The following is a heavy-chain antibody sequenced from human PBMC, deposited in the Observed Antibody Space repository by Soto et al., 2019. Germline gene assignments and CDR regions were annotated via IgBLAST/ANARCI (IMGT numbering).Heavy chain of an antibody. CDR3: ARGGVFFFAAPTNPFDY. Sequence: ASVKVSCKASGYTFTGYAMHWVRQAPGQRLEWMGWINAGNGNTKYSQKFQGRVTMTRNTSISTAYMELSSLRSEDTAVYYCARGGVFFFAAPTNPFDYWGQGTLVTVSS. D-gene: IGHD3-10*01. V-gene: IGHV1-3*01. CDR1: GYTFTGYA. CDR2: INAGNGNT. J-gene: IGHJ4*02.